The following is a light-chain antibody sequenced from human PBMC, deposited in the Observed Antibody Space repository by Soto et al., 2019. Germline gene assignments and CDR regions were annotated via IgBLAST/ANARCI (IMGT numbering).Light chain of an antibody. CDR1: QSVSSSF. CDR2: GAS. CDR3: QQYDSSLT. J-gene: IGKJ1*01. V-gene: IGKV3-20*01. Sequence: DIVLTQSPASLSLPPGERATLSCRASQSVSSSFLAWYQQKPGQAPRLLIYGASRRATGIADRFTGSGSGTDFTLTISRLEPEDFAVYYCQQYDSSLTFSLGTKVEIK.